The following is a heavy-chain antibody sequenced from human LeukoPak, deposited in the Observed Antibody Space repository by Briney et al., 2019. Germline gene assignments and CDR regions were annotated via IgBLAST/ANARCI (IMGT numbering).Heavy chain of an antibody. CDR3: ARDRDSSGYYFDDTFDI. CDR2: IIPILGIA. D-gene: IGHD3-22*01. Sequence: ASVKVSCKASRGTFSSYAISWVRQAPGQGLEWMGRIIPILGIANYAQKFQGRVTITADKSTSTAYMELSSLRSEDTAVYYCARDRDSSGYYFDDTFDIWGQGTMVTVSS. V-gene: IGHV1-69*04. J-gene: IGHJ3*02. CDR1: RGTFSSYA.